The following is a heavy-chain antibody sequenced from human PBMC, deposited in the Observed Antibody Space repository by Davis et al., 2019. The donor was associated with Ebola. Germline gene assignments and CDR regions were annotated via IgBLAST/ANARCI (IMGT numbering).Heavy chain of an antibody. V-gene: IGHV3-53*01. Sequence: PGGSLRLSCAASGFTVSSNYMSWVRQAPGKGLEWVSVIYSGGSTYYADSVKGRFTISRDNSKNTLYLQMNSLRAEDTAVYYCARGGYSSSWPADYYYYYGMDVWGQGTTVTVSS. J-gene: IGHJ6*02. D-gene: IGHD6-13*01. CDR3: ARGGYSSSWPADYYYYYGMDV. CDR2: IYSGGST. CDR1: GFTVSSNY.